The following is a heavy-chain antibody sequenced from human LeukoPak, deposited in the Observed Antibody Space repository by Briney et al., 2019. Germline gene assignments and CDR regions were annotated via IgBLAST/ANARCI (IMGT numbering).Heavy chain of an antibody. J-gene: IGHJ3*02. CDR3: ARGGGGSAASRAFDI. CDR2: INTYYGNT. V-gene: IGHV1-18*01. D-gene: IGHD2-15*01. Sequence: ASVKVSCKASGYTFTTYGISWLRQAPGQGLEWMGWINTYYGNTNYAQKVKGRVTMTTETSTSTAYMEVRSLRSDDTAVYYCARGGGGSAASRAFDIWGQGTMVTVSS. CDR1: GYTFTTYG.